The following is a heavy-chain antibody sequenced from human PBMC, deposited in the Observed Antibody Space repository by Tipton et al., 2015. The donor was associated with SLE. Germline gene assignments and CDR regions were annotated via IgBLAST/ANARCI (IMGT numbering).Heavy chain of an antibody. J-gene: IGHJ6*03. CDR3: ATQCGSTNCYGYYFSMDV. CDR2: INPNSGGT. Sequence: QLVQSGAEVKKPGASVKVSCKASGYTFTDYYMHWVRQAPGQGLEWMGWINPNSGGTNYAQKFQGRVTMTRDTSISTAYMELSRLRSDDPAVYYCATQCGSTNCYGYYFSMDVWGKGTTVTVSS. V-gene: IGHV1-2*02. CDR1: GYTFTDYY. D-gene: IGHD2-2*01.